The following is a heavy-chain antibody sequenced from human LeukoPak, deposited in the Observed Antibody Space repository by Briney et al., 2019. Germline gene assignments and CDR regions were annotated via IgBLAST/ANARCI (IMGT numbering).Heavy chain of an antibody. CDR3: AKDLVGATTWPDAFDI. CDR1: GFIFSSYA. CDR2: IGGSGAST. V-gene: IGHV3-23*01. D-gene: IGHD1-26*01. Sequence: GGSLRLSCAASGFIFSSYAMSWVRQAPGKGLEGVSAIGGSGASTYYADLLRGRFTIFRDNSKNTLYLQVNSQRAEEAAVYYCAKDLVGATTWPDAFDIWGQGTMVSVSS. J-gene: IGHJ3*02.